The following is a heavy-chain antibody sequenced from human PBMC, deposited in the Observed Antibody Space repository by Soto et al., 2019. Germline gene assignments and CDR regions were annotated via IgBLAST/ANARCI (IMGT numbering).Heavy chain of an antibody. J-gene: IGHJ4*02. CDR1: GGTFNTYA. CDR2: ISPMFGAA. CDR3: AREVQVHTPAFVY. D-gene: IGHD3-10*01. Sequence: QVQLVQSGAEMKKSGSSVKVSCQSSGGTFNTYAMNWVRQAPGQGPEWMGDISPMFGAANYAPKFQGRVTITADESTGTSYMQLSSLTSEDTARYFCAREVQVHTPAFVYWGQGTLVTVSS. V-gene: IGHV1-69*19.